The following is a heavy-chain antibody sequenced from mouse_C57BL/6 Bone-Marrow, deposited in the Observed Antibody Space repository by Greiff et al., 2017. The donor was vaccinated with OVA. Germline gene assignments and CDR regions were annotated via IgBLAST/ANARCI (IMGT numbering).Heavy chain of an antibody. CDR2: IDPSDSYT. V-gene: IGHV1-69*01. CDR3: AREWGPYWYFDV. CDR1: GYTFTSYW. J-gene: IGHJ1*03. Sequence: VQLQQPGAELVMPGASVKLSCKASGYTFTSYWMHWVKQRPGQGLEWIGEIDPSDSYTNYNQTFKGKSTLTVDKSSSTAYMQLSSLTSEDSAVYYCAREWGPYWYFDVWGTGTTVTVSS.